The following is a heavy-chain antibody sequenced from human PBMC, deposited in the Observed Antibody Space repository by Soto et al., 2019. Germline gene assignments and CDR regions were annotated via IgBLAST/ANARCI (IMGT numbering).Heavy chain of an antibody. CDR2: IYYSGST. CDR3: VREGYDYVWGSYRADAFDI. V-gene: IGHV4-31*03. Sequence: SETLSLTCTVSGGSISSGGYYWSWIRQHPGKGLEWIGYIYYSGSTYYNPSLKSRVTISVDTSKNQFSLKLSSVTAADTAVYYCVREGYDYVWGSYRADAFDIWGQGTMVTVSS. J-gene: IGHJ3*02. D-gene: IGHD3-16*02. CDR1: GGSISSGGYY.